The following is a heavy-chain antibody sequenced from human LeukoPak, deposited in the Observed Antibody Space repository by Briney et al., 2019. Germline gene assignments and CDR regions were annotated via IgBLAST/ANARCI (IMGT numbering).Heavy chain of an antibody. V-gene: IGHV3-23*01. J-gene: IGHJ3*02. Sequence: GGSLRLSCAASGFTFSSYAMSWVRQAPGKGLEWVSAISGSGGSTYYADSVKGRFTISRDNSKNTLYLQMNSLRAEDTAVYYCAKETHRDILTGAVHDAFDIWGQGTMVTVSS. CDR2: ISGSGGST. CDR1: GFTFSSYA. CDR3: AKETHRDILTGAVHDAFDI. D-gene: IGHD3-9*01.